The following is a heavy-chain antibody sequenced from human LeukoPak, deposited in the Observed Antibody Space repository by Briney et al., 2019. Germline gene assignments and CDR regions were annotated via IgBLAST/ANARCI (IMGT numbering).Heavy chain of an antibody. Sequence: PGGSLRLSCAASGFTFSSYAMSWVRQAPGKGLEWVSAISGSGGSTYYADSVKGRFTISRDNSKNTLYLQMNSLRAEDTAVYYCARDVRSLEWLLTPIDYWGQGTLVTVSS. D-gene: IGHD3-3*01. CDR2: ISGSGGST. J-gene: IGHJ4*02. CDR1: GFTFSSYA. CDR3: ARDVRSLEWLLTPIDY. V-gene: IGHV3-23*01.